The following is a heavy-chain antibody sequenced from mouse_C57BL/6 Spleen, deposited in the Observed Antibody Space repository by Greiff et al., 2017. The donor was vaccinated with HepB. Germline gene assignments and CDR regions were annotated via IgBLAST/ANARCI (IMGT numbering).Heavy chain of an antibody. CDR2: IYPGSGST. CDR1: GYTFTSYW. V-gene: IGHV1-55*01. CDR3: ARVKDYYGSSWFAY. D-gene: IGHD1-1*01. Sequence: VKLQQPGAELVKPGASVKMSCKASGYTFTSYWITWVKQRPGQGLEWIGDIYPGSGSTNYNEKFKSKATLTVDTSSSTAYMQLSSLTSEDSAVYYCARVKDYYGSSWFAYWGQGTLVTVSA. J-gene: IGHJ3*01.